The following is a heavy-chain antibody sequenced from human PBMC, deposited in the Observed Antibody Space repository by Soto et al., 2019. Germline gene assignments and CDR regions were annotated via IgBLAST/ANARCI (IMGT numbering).Heavy chain of an antibody. V-gene: IGHV3-23*01. Sequence: EVQLLESGGGLVQPGGSLRLSCAASGFTFSSYAMSWVRQAPGKGLEWVSAISGSGGSTYYADSVKGRFTISRDNSKRTLYLQMISLRAEDTALYYCAKDASSGMTSFDLWGRGTLVTVSS. D-gene: IGHD6-13*01. CDR3: AKDASSGMTSFDL. J-gene: IGHJ2*01. CDR2: ISGSGGST. CDR1: GFTFSSYA.